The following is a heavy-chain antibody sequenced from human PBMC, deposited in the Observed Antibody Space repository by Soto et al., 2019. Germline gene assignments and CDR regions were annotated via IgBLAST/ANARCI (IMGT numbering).Heavy chain of an antibody. CDR3: ARDRVESGYPEYFQH. Sequence: GESLKISCAASGFTVSSNYMSWVRQAPGKGLEWVSVIYSGGSTYYADSVKGRFTIPRDNSKNTLYLQMNSLRAEDTAVYYCARDRVESGYPEYFQHWGQGTLVTVSS. CDR1: GFTVSSNY. V-gene: IGHV3-53*01. J-gene: IGHJ1*01. D-gene: IGHD3-22*01. CDR2: IYSGGST.